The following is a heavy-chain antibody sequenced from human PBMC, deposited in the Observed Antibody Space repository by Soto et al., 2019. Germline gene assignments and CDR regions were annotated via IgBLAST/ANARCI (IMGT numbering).Heavy chain of an antibody. CDR3: ARESEDLPSNFDY. CDR1: GFTYTRYS. Sequence: GGSLRLSCAASGFTYTRYSMNWVRQAPGKGLEWVSSISSTTNYIYYGDSMKGRFTISRDNAKNSLYLEMNSLRAEGTAVYYCARESEDLPSNFDYWGQGTLVTVSS. CDR2: ISSTTNYI. V-gene: IGHV3-21*06. J-gene: IGHJ4*02.